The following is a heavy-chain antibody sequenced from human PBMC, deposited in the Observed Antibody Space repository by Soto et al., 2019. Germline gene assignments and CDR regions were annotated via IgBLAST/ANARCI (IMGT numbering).Heavy chain of an antibody. Sequence: QVQLQESGPGLVKPSETLSLTCTVSGGSISSYYWTWIRQPPGKGLEWIGYIYYSGRTNYNPSLKSRVTISIDTSKSQFSPKLNSVTAADTAVYYCARDAVGALSYFDYWGQGTLVTVSS. J-gene: IGHJ4*02. D-gene: IGHD1-26*01. CDR1: GGSISSYY. CDR3: ARDAVGALSYFDY. V-gene: IGHV4-59*01. CDR2: IYYSGRT.